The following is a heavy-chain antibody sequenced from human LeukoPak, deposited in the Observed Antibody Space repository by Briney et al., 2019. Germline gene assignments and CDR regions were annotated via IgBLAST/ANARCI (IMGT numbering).Heavy chain of an antibody. D-gene: IGHD3-16*02. CDR3: AKGPLRLGELSLND. J-gene: IGHJ4*02. Sequence: RSGGSLRLSCAASGFTFSGSAMHWVRQAPGKGLEWVAAISYDGSNKYYADSVKGRFTISRDNSKNTLYLQMNSLRAEDTAVYYCAKGPLRLGELSLNDWGQGTLVTVSS. CDR1: GFTFSGSA. V-gene: IGHV3-30*04. CDR2: ISYDGSNK.